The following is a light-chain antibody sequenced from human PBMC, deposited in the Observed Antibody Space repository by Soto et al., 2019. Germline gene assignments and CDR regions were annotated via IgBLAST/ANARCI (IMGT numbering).Light chain of an antibody. CDR1: SSDVGRYNY. J-gene: IGLJ1*01. CDR2: DVS. V-gene: IGLV2-14*01. Sequence: QSVLAQPASVSGSPGQSIAISCTGTSSDVGRYNYVSWFQQHPGKAPKLMIYDVSNRPSGVSDRFSGSKSGNTASLTISWLQAEDEADYYCSSYTSSNTFVFGTGTKVTVL. CDR3: SSYTSSNTFV.